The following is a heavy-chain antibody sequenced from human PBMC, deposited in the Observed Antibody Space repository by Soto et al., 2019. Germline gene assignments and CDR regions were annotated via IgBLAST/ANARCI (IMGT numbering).Heavy chain of an antibody. CDR1: GYTFTSYA. Sequence: ASVKVSCKASGYTFTSYAMHWVRQAPGQRLEWMGWISADNGNTNYAQKSQGRVTITTDTSTSTAYMELRSLRSDDTAVYYCARLSYYYDSSGYSIDVSDIWGQGTMVTVSS. J-gene: IGHJ3*02. CDR2: ISADNGNT. D-gene: IGHD3-22*01. V-gene: IGHV1-3*01. CDR3: ARLSYYYDSSGYSIDVSDI.